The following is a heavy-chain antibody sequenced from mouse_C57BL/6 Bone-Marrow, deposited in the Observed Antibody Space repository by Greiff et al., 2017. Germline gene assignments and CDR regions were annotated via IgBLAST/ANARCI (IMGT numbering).Heavy chain of an antibody. V-gene: IGHV3-6*01. CDR3: ARSDGYYGYYYAMDY. CDR2: ISYDGSN. Sequence: EVQLQESGPGLVKPSQSLSLTCSVTGYSITSGYYWNWIRQFPGNKLEWMGYISYDGSNNYNPSLKNRISLTRDTSKNQFFLKLNSVTTEDTATYCCARSDGYYGYYYAMDYWGQGTSVTVSS. J-gene: IGHJ4*01. CDR1: GYSITSGYY. D-gene: IGHD2-3*01.